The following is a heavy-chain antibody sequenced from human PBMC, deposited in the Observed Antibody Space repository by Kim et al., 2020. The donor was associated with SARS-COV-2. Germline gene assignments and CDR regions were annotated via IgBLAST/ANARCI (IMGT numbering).Heavy chain of an antibody. V-gene: IGHV1-3*01. CDR1: GYTFTNYA. Sequence: ASVKVSCKASGYTFTNYAMHWVRQAPGQSLEWMGWINAGTGNTEYSQKFQGRVTITSDTSASTAYMELSSLRSEDTALYYCARAPSGYSSTWMNYWGQGTLVTVSS. CDR2: INAGTGNT. J-gene: IGHJ4*02. CDR3: ARAPSGYSSTWMNY. D-gene: IGHD6-13*01.